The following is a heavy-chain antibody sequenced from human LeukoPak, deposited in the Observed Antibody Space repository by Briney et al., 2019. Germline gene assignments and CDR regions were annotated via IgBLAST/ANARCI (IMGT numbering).Heavy chain of an antibody. J-gene: IGHJ4*02. D-gene: IGHD3-10*01. CDR3: ARARGQSGVDY. CDR1: GGSVSSDHYY. CDR2: LSTSGTT. Sequence: SSETLSLTCTVSGGSVSSDHYYWSWIRQTAGKGLEWIGRLSTSGTTNYNPSLKSRVTMSVDTSKNQFSLNLTSVTAADTAVYYCARARGQSGVDYWGQGTLVTVSS. V-gene: IGHV4-61*02.